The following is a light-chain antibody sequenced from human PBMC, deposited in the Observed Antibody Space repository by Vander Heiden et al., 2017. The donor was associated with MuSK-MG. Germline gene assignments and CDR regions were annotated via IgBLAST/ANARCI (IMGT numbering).Light chain of an antibody. CDR2: GTS. Sequence: ETVLTPSPDTLSLSPGDRATLSCRASQSVRNTYLTWYQQKPGQPPRLLIYGTSIRATGIPDRFSGSGSGTDFTLTISRLEPEDFAVYYCHQYSGSPPGFTFGPGTKLDIK. V-gene: IGKV3-20*01. CDR1: QSVRNTY. CDR3: HQYSGSPPGFT. J-gene: IGKJ3*01.